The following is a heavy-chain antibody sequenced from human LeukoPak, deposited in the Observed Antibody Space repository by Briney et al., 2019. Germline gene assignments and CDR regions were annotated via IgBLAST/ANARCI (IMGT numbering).Heavy chain of an antibody. V-gene: IGHV4-59*08. CDR2: IYYSGST. J-gene: IGHJ4*02. CDR1: DGSITNYY. CDR3: ARGYDILTD. Sequence: SETLSLTCTVSDGSITNYYWSWIRQPPGKGLEWIGYIYYSGSTNYNPSLQSRVTISVDTSKNQFSLKLSSVTAADTAVYYCARGYDILTDWGQGTLVTVSS. D-gene: IGHD3-9*01.